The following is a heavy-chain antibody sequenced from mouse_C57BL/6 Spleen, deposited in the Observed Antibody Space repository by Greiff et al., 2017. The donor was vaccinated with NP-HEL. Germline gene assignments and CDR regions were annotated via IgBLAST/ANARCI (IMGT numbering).Heavy chain of an antibody. D-gene: IGHD1-1*01. CDR3: ARHGSSYEGYFDV. CDR2: IDPSDSYT. Sequence: QVQLQQPGAELVKPGASVKLSCKASGYTFTSYWMQWVKQRPGQGLEWIGEIDPSDSYTNYNQKFKGKATLTVDTSSSTAYMQLSSLTSEDSAVYYCARHGSSYEGYFDVWGTGTTVTVSS. J-gene: IGHJ1*03. CDR1: GYTFTSYW. V-gene: IGHV1-50*01.